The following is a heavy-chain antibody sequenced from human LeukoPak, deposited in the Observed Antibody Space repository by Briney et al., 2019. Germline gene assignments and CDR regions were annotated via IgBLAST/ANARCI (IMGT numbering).Heavy chain of an antibody. Sequence: GESLKISCKGSGYSFTSYWIGWVRQMPGKGLEWMGIIYPGDSDTRYSPSFQGQVTISADKSISTAYLQWSNLKASDTAMYYCAACIAVAGYAEYFQHWGQGTLVTVSS. CDR2: IYPGDSDT. J-gene: IGHJ1*01. V-gene: IGHV5-51*01. D-gene: IGHD6-19*01. CDR3: AACIAVAGYAEYFQH. CDR1: GYSFTSYW.